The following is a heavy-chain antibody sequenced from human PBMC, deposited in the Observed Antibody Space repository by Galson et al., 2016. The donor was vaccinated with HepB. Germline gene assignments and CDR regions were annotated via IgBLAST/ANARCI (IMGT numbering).Heavy chain of an antibody. CDR3: AREAPIAAPGANDC. D-gene: IGHD6-13*01. V-gene: IGHV3-33*08. J-gene: IGHJ4*02. Sequence: LSLTCAVSGVSISVNKWWSWVRQSPGKGLEWVAVIWYDGSNKYYGDSVKGRFTISRDNSKNTLYLQMNSLRAEDTAIYYCAREAPIAAPGANDCWGQGTQVTVSS. CDR2: IWYDGSNK. CDR1: GVSISVNKW.